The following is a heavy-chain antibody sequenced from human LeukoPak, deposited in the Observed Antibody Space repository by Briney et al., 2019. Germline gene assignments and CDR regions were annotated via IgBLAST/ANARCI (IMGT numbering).Heavy chain of an antibody. J-gene: IGHJ4*02. Sequence: PSETLSLTCTVSGASISSYYWSWIRQPPGKGLEWIGYIYNSGTANSNPSLKSRVTISVDTAKNQFSLKLDAVTAADTAVCYCARGHGGNLPPIDWGQGTLVTVSS. CDR3: ARGHGGNLPPID. CDR2: IYNSGTA. V-gene: IGHV4-59*01. CDR1: GASISSYY. D-gene: IGHD4-23*01.